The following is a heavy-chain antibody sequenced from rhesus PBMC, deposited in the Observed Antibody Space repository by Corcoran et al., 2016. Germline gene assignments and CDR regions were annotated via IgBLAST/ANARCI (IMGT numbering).Heavy chain of an antibody. Sequence: QLVPSGAAAHSPCPSFSSPVHTTRSTVTLHCNPCARPMPGEGLDWMGSIYPGDSDTRYNPSFQGHVTISGDKAISTTYLQGSSPKASDTATYYCAKVLVGSGWSGAFDFWGQGLRVTVSS. CDR2: IYPGDSDT. J-gene: IGHJ3*01. CDR1: RSTVTLHC. V-gene: IGHV5S1*01. CDR3: AKVLVGSGWSGAFDF. D-gene: IGHD6S26*01.